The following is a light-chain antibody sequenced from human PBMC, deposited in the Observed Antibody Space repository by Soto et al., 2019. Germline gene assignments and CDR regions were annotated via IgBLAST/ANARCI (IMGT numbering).Light chain of an antibody. CDR2: GNS. Sequence: QSVVTQPPSVSGAPGQRVTISCTGTSSNIGSGYDVHWYQHLPGTAPKLLIYGNSNRPSGVPDRFSGSKSGTSASLAITGLQAEDGTDYYCQSYDSRLSAVVFGGGTKLTVL. CDR1: SSNIGSGYD. CDR3: QSYDSRLSAVV. J-gene: IGLJ2*01. V-gene: IGLV1-40*01.